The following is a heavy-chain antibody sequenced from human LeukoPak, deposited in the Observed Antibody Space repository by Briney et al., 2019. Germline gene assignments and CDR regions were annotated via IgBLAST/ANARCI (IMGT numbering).Heavy chain of an antibody. CDR1: GGSISNYY. CDR2: IYYSGST. CDR3: ARSAYSSGWYGGVNWFDP. V-gene: IGHV4-59*01. D-gene: IGHD6-19*01. Sequence: PSETLSLTCTASGGSISNYYWSWIRQPPGKGLEWIGYIYYSGSTNYNPSLKSRVTISVDTSKNQFSLKLSSVTAADTAVYYCARSAYSSGWYGGVNWFDPWGQGTLVTVSS. J-gene: IGHJ5*02.